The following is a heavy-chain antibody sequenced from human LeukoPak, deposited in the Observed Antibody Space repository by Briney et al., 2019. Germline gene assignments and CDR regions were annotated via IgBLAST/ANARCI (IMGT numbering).Heavy chain of an antibody. CDR1: GFTFSSYW. D-gene: IGHD3-3*01. Sequence: GGSLRLSCAASGFTFSSYWMSWVRQAPGKGLEWVSGINWNGGSTGYADSVKGRFTISRDNAKNSLYLQMNSLRAEDTALYYCAREGLETQFDYWGQGTLVTVSS. CDR3: AREGLETQFDY. CDR2: INWNGGST. V-gene: IGHV3-20*04. J-gene: IGHJ4*02.